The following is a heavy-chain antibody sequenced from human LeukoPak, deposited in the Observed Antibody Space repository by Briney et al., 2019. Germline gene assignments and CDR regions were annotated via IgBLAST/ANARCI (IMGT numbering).Heavy chain of an antibody. Sequence: GGSLRLSCAASGFTFDDYGMSWVRHAPGKGLEWVSGITWNGGSTGYADSVKGRFTISRDNAKNSLYLQMNSLRAEDTALYYCARDWHSGSYHDAFDIWGQGTMVTVSS. V-gene: IGHV3-20*04. CDR1: GFTFDDYG. J-gene: IGHJ3*02. D-gene: IGHD1-26*01. CDR2: ITWNGGST. CDR3: ARDWHSGSYHDAFDI.